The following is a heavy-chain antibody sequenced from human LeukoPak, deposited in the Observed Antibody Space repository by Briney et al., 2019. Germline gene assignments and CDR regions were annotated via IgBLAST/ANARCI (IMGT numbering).Heavy chain of an antibody. CDR3: ARDLAGRFLEWLLPFDP. CDR2: ISAYNGNT. Sequence: ASVKVSCKASGYTFTSYGISWVRQAPGQGLEWMGWISAYNGNTNYAQKLQGRVTMTTDTSTSTAYVELRSLRSDDTAVYYCARDLAGRFLEWLLPFDPWGQGTLVTVSS. D-gene: IGHD3-3*01. J-gene: IGHJ5*02. V-gene: IGHV1-18*01. CDR1: GYTFTSYG.